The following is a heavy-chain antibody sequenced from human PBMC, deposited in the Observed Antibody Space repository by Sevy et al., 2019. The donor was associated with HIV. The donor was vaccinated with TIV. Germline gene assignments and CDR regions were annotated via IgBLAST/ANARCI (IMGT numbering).Heavy chain of an antibody. J-gene: IGHJ4*02. D-gene: IGHD4-17*01. CDR3: ARKDYGDYVGGFDY. CDR1: GFTFSGYA. CDR2: ISYDGSNK. Sequence: GGSLRLSCAASGFTFSGYAMHWVRQAPGKGLEWVAVISYDGSNKYYADSVKGRFTISRDNSKNTLYLQMNSLRAEDTAMYYCARKDYGDYVGGFDYWGQGTLVTVSS. V-gene: IGHV3-30*04.